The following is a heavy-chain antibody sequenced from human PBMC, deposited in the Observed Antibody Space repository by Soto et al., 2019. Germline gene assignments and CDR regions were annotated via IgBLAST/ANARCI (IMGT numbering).Heavy chain of an antibody. CDR2: INHSGST. V-gene: IGHV4-34*01. J-gene: IGHJ4*02. D-gene: IGHD6-19*01. CDR1: GGSFSGYY. CDR3: ARGSVAGKSDY. Sequence: QVQLQQWGAGLLKPSETLSLTCAVYGGSFSGYYWSWIRQPPGKGLEWIGEINHSGSTNYNPTLKSRVTVSVDTHKNQFSRNVRSVTAADTAVYYCARGSVAGKSDYWGQGTLVTVSS.